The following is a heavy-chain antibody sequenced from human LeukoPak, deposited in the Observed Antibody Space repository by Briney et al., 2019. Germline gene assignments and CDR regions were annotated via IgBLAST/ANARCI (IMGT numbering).Heavy chain of an antibody. Sequence: PGGSLRLSCAASGFTFSSYSMHWVRQAPGKGLEWVAVIWYDGSNKYYADSVKGRFTTSRDNSKNTLYLQMNSLRAEDTAVYYCARGKITMIDYWGQGTLVTVSS. CDR1: GFTFSSYS. V-gene: IGHV3-33*08. CDR2: IWYDGSNK. J-gene: IGHJ4*02. D-gene: IGHD3-22*01. CDR3: ARGKITMIDY.